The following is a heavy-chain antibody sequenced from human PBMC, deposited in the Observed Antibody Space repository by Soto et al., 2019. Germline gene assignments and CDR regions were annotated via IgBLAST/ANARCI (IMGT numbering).Heavy chain of an antibody. J-gene: IGHJ4*02. CDR2: IYYSGST. CDR1: GGSISSYY. V-gene: IGHV4-59*01. CDR3: ARDYYYDSSGTSGFDY. Sequence: SETLSLTCTVSGGSISSYYWSWIRQPPGKGLEWIGYIYYSGSTNYNPSLKSRVTISVDTSKNQFSLKLSSVTAADTAVYYCARDYYYDSSGTSGFDYWGQGTLVTVSS. D-gene: IGHD3-22*01.